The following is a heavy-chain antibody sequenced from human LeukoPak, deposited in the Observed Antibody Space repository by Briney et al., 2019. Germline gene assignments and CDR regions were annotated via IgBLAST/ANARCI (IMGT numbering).Heavy chain of an antibody. J-gene: IGHJ3*02. Sequence: KSSETLSLTCAVSGGSISSSNWWSWVRQPPGKGLEWIGYIYYSGSTNYNPSLKSRVTISVDTSKNQFSLKLSTVTAADTAVYYCARGPTRDDVFDIWGQGTMVTVSS. CDR1: GGSISSSNW. V-gene: IGHV4-4*02. CDR3: ARGPTRDDVFDI. CDR2: IYYSGST.